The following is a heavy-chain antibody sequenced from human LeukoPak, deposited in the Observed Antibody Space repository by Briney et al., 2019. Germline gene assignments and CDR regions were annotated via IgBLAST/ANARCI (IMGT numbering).Heavy chain of an antibody. CDR3: AKEGVDTAMVYYFDY. CDR1: GFTFTTYG. D-gene: IGHD5-18*01. Sequence: PGGSLRLSCAASGFTFTTYGMHWVRQAPGKGLEWVACIYPDGTNKDYADSVKGRFIISRDNSKNTLFLQMNSLRAEDTAVYYCAKEGVDTAMVYYFDYWGQGTLVTVSS. J-gene: IGHJ4*02. V-gene: IGHV3-30*02. CDR2: IYPDGTNK.